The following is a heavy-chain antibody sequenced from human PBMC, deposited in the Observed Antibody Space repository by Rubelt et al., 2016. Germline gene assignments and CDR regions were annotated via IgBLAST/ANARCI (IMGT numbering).Heavy chain of an antibody. CDR2: INHSGST. V-gene: IGHV4-34*01. D-gene: IGHD6-19*01. CDR3: TRQRVAVTVLAPSFDY. Sequence: LGGIVEINHSGSTNYNPSLKSRVTISVDTSKNQFSLKLSSVTAADTAVYYCTRQRVAVTVLAPSFDYWGQGTLVTVSS. J-gene: IGHJ4*02.